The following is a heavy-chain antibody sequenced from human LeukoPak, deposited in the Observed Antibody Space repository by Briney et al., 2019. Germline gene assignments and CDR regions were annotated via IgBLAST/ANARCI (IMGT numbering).Heavy chain of an antibody. Sequence: GGSLRLSCAASGFTFSSYAMSWVRQAPGKGLEWVSAISGSGGSTYYADSVKGRFTISRDNSKNTLYLQMNSLRAEDTAVYYCAKDSRIYYDSSGYLGNFDYRGQGTLVTVSS. V-gene: IGHV3-23*01. CDR2: ISGSGGST. CDR3: AKDSRIYYDSSGYLGNFDY. D-gene: IGHD3-22*01. J-gene: IGHJ4*02. CDR1: GFTFSSYA.